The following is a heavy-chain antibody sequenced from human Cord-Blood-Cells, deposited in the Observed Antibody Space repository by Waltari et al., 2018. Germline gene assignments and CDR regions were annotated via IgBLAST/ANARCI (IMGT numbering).Heavy chain of an antibody. D-gene: IGHD3-9*01. CDR2: ISGSGGST. V-gene: IGHV3-23*01. J-gene: IGHJ4*02. CDR1: GFTFSSNA. CDR3: AKELRYFDWLLTYFDY. Sequence: EVQLLESGGGLVQPGGSLRLSCAASGFTFSSNAMSWVRQAPGKGLEWVSAISGSGGSTYYADSVKGRFTISRDNSKNTLYLQMNSLRAEDTAVYYCAKELRYFDWLLTYFDYWGQGTLVTVSS.